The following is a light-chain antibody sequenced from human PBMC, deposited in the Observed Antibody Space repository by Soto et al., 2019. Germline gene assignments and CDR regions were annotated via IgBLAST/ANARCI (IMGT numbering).Light chain of an antibody. CDR1: QSVSSNY. J-gene: IGKJ4*01. CDR3: QQYRSSPLT. CDR2: GAS. V-gene: IGKV3-20*01. Sequence: EIVLTQSPGTLSLSPGERATLSCRASQSVSSNYLAWYQQKPGQAPRLLIYGASSRATGIPDRFSGSGSGTDFTITISRLAPEEFAVYHCQQYRSSPLTFGGGTKVEIK.